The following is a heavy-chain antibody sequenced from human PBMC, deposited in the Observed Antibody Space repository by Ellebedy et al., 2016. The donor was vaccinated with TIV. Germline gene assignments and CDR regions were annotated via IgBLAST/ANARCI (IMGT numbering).Heavy chain of an antibody. CDR1: GFNFRSYW. CDR2: IRQEGDEI. D-gene: IGHD4-17*01. J-gene: IGHJ5*02. V-gene: IGHV3-7*01. CDR3: ARRASYGDYAVQVNPWFDP. Sequence: GGSLRLSCAASGFNFRSYWMTWVRQAPGKGLEWVAKIRQEGDEIYYVESVKGRFTISRDNAKNSLFLQMNSLGVEDTAGYYCARRASYGDYAVQVNPWFDPWGQGTLVTVSS.